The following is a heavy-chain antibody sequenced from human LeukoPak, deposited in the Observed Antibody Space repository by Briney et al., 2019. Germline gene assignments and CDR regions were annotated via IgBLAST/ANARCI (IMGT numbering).Heavy chain of an antibody. CDR3: ARTSYDYVWGSSRLFDY. D-gene: IGHD3-16*01. J-gene: IGHJ4*02. V-gene: IGHV1-69*01. Sequence: SVTVSYMPSGYTLNIYAISWVRQAPGQGLESMGGVIPFFGTANDPQKFQGRVTLTADESTSTAYMDLSSLRSDDTAVYYCARTSYDYVWGSSRLFDYWGQGTLVTVSS. CDR1: GYTLNIYA. CDR2: VIPFFGTA.